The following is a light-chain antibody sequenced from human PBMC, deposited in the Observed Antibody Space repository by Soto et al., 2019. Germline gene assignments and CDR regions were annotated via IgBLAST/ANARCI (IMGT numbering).Light chain of an antibody. V-gene: IGKV1-5*03. CDR1: QTISTL. CDR2: KAS. J-gene: IGKJ1*01. CDR3: KKNSTSPWT. Sequence: DIQMTQSPSTLSASVGDRVTITCRASQTISTLLAWYQQRPGKAPNLLIYKASSLESGVPSRFSGSGSGTEFPLTISSLRPDVFATFFGKKNSTSPWTFGKGTRVEVK.